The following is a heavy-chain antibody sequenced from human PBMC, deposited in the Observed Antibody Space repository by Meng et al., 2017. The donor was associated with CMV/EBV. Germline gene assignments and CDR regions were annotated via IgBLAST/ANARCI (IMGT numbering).Heavy chain of an antibody. Sequence: GGSLRLSCAASGFTFSSYAMHWVRQAPGKGLEWAAVISYDGSNKYYADSVKGRFTSSRDNSKNTLYLQMNSLRAEDTAVYYCARGVDTAPLGMDIWGQGTTVTVSS. V-gene: IGHV3-30*04. CDR3: ARGVDTAPLGMDI. CDR2: ISYDGSNK. CDR1: GFTFSSYA. J-gene: IGHJ6*02. D-gene: IGHD5-18*01.